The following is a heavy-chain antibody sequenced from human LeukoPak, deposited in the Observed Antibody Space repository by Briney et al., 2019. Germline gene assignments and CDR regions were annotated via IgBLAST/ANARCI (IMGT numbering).Heavy chain of an antibody. Sequence: PGGSLRLSCAASGFTFSSYSMNWVRQVPGKGLEWVSSISSSSSYIYYADSVKGLFTISRDNAKNSLYLQMNSLRAEDTAVYYCAREPDGDYSIYYGMDVWGKGTTVTVSS. J-gene: IGHJ6*04. D-gene: IGHD4-17*01. CDR3: AREPDGDYSIYYGMDV. CDR2: ISSSSSYI. CDR1: GFTFSSYS. V-gene: IGHV3-21*01.